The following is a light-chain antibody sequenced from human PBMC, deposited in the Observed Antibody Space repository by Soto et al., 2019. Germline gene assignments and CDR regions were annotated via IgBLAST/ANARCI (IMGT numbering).Light chain of an antibody. CDR2: GAS. CDR1: QSVSSSY. CDR3: QQYGSSPLT. V-gene: IGKV3-20*01. J-gene: IGKJ4*01. Sequence: EFLLTQSPGTLSLSHGERATPSSRASQSVSSSYLAWYQQKPGQAPRLLIYGASSRATGIPDRFSGSGSGTDFTLTISRLEPEDFAVYYCQQYGSSPLTFGGGGKAAIK.